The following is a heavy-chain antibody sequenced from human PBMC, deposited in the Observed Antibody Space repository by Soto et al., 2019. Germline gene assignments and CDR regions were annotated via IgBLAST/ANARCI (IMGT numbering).Heavy chain of an antibody. Sequence: QVQLQQWGAGLLKPSETLSLTCAVYGGSFSGYYWTWIRQPPGKGLEWIGEINHSGDTNYNPSLKSRVTISVDTSKNQFSLNMNSVTAADTAVFYCARGGGVYYYMDVWDKGLTVAVSS. J-gene: IGHJ6*03. V-gene: IGHV4-34*01. CDR2: INHSGDT. CDR1: GGSFSGYY. CDR3: ARGGGVYYYMDV. D-gene: IGHD3-10*01.